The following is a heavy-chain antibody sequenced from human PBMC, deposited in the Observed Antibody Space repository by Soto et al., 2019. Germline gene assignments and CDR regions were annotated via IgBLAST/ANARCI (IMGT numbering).Heavy chain of an antibody. V-gene: IGHV1-69*13. D-gene: IGHD6-19*01. J-gene: IGHJ5*02. CDR2: IIPIFGTA. CDR1: GGTFSSYA. CDR3: ARGGRPIAVAGTVNWFDP. Sequence: ASVKVSCKASGGTFSSYAISWVRQAPGQGLEWMGGIIPIFGTANYAQKFQGRVTITADESTSTAYMELSSLRSEGTAVYYCARGGRPIAVAGTVNWFDPWGQGTLVTVSS.